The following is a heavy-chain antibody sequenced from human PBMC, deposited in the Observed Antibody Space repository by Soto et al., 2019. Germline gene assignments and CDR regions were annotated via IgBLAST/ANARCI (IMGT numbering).Heavy chain of an antibody. Sequence: EVQLLESGGGLVQPGGSLRLSCAASGFTFSSYAMRWVRQAPVKGLEWVSAISGSGDSTYYADSVKGRFTISRDNSKITLYPQMNSLRAEDTAVYYCARRGSGSYYDYWGQGTLVTVSS. V-gene: IGHV3-23*01. CDR3: ARRGSGSYYDY. CDR2: ISGSGDST. D-gene: IGHD1-26*01. J-gene: IGHJ4*02. CDR1: GFTFSSYA.